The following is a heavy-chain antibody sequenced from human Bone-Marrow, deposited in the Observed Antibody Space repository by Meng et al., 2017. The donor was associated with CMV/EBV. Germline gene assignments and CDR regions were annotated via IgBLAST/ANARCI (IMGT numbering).Heavy chain of an antibody. D-gene: IGHD3-3*01. J-gene: IGHJ6*02. V-gene: IGHV3-48*04. CDR3: ARPYDFWSGYLNGMDV. CDR1: GFTFSSYS. CDR2: ISSSSSTI. Sequence: GESLKISCAASGFTFSSYSMNWVRQAPGKGLEWVSYISSSSSTIYYAGSVKGRFTISRDNAKNSLYLQMNSLRAEDTAVYYCARPYDFWSGYLNGMDVWGQGTTVTVSS.